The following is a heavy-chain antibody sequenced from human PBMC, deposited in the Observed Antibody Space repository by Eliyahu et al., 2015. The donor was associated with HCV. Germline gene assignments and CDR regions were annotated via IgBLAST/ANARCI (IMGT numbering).Heavy chain of an antibody. CDR2: IYTSGST. J-gene: IGHJ3*02. CDR3: ARDFYKTSPTRVFDI. D-gene: IGHD3-10*01. CDR1: GGSMSNYY. Sequence: QVQLQESGPGLVKPSETLSVTCTVSGGSMSNYYWSWIRQPAGKGLEWIGRIYTSGSTSHNPSLKSRITMSVDTSKKQFSLKLSSVTAADTAVYYCARDFYKTSPTRVFDIWGQGTLVTVSS. V-gene: IGHV4-4*07.